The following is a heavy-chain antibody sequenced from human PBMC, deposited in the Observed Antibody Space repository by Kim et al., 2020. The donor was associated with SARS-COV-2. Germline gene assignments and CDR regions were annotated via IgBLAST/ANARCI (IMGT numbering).Heavy chain of an antibody. Sequence: YYADSVKGRFTISRDNSKNTLYLQMNSLRAEDTAVYYCAKEHDYGDYPDVWGQGTTVTVSS. D-gene: IGHD4-17*01. J-gene: IGHJ6*02. V-gene: IGHV3-23*01. CDR3: AKEHDYGDYPDV.